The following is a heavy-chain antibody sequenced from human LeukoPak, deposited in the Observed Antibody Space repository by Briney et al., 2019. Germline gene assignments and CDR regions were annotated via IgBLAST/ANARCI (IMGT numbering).Heavy chain of an antibody. Sequence: PGGSLRLSCAASGVIVSRNFMSWVRQAPGKGLQWVAIMYAGGTTDYSESVRGRFHISRDTSNNTLSLQMNSLRAEDTAVYYCATYIQRPPGMDVWGQGTTVTVSS. V-gene: IGHV3-53*01. CDR1: GVIVSRNF. CDR3: ATYIQRPPGMDV. CDR2: MYAGGTT. D-gene: IGHD2-15*01. J-gene: IGHJ6*02.